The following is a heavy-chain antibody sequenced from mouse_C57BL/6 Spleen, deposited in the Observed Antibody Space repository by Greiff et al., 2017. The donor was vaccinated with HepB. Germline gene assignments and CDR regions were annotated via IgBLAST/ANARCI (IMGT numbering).Heavy chain of an antibody. Sequence: EVKLVESGGGLVKPGGSLKLSCAASGFTFSDYGMHWVRQAPEKGLEWVAYIGSGSSTIYYADTVKGRFTISRDNAKNTLFLQMTSLRSEDTAMYYCARLTGTGYAMDYWGQGTSVTVSS. J-gene: IGHJ4*01. CDR2: IGSGSSTI. V-gene: IGHV5-17*01. D-gene: IGHD4-1*01. CDR1: GFTFSDYG. CDR3: ARLTGTGYAMDY.